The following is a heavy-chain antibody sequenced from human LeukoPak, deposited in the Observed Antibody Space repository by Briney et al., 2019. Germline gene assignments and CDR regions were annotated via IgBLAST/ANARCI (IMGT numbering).Heavy chain of an antibody. J-gene: IGHJ4*02. CDR2: INPNSGGT. CDR1: GDSFTGYY. Sequence: GASVKVSCKASGDSFTGYYLHWVRQAPGQGLEWMGWINPNSGGTNYAQSLHGRVTMTRDTSISTAYLELSRLRSDDTAMYFCARDMNTNFDYWGQGTLVTVSS. V-gene: IGHV1-2*02. D-gene: IGHD3-16*01. CDR3: ARDMNTNFDY.